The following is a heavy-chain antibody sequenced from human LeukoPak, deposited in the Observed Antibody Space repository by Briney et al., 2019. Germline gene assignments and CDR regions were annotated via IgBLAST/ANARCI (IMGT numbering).Heavy chain of an antibody. CDR2: ISHDGSNK. J-gene: IGHJ4*02. CDR1: GFTFSSYG. Sequence: QPGGSLRLSCAASGFTFSSYGMHWVRQAPGKGLEWVAAISHDGSNKFYADSVKGRFTISRDNSRNTLYLQMSSLRAEDTAVFQCAKDGYDGSGAYIDYWGQGTLVTVSS. D-gene: IGHD3-22*01. CDR3: AKDGYDGSGAYIDY. V-gene: IGHV3-30*18.